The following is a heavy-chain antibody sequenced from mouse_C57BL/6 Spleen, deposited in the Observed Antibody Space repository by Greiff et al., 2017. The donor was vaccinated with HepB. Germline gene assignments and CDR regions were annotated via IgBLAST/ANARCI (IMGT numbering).Heavy chain of an antibody. CDR3: ARTYSNYFDY. CDR1: GFTFSDYG. J-gene: IGHJ2*01. Sequence: DVMLVESGGGLVKPGGSLTLSCAASGFTFSDYGMHWVRQAPEKGLEWVASISSGSSTIYYADTVKGRFTISRDNAKNTLFLQMTSLGSEDTAMCSCARTYSNYFDYWGQGTTLTVSS. V-gene: IGHV5-17*01. D-gene: IGHD2-5*01. CDR2: ISSGSSTI.